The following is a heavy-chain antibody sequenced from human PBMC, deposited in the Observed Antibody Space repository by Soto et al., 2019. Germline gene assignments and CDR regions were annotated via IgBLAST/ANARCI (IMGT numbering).Heavy chain of an antibody. Sequence: EVQLLESGGGLVQPGGSLRLACAASGFSFSSYAMVWVRQAPGKGLEWVSVISARGGSSYFADSVKGRFTISRDNSKNVLSLEMTSLSAADPGTYFCANGSLDYSASVDPWGQGTLVLVSS. J-gene: IGHJ5*02. CDR1: GFSFSSYA. D-gene: IGHD1-26*01. CDR2: ISARGGSS. V-gene: IGHV3-23*01. CDR3: ANGSLDYSASVDP.